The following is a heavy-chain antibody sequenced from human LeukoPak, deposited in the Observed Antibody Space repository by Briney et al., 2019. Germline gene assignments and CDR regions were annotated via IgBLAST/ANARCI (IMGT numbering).Heavy chain of an antibody. CDR2: ISSSSSYI. J-gene: IGHJ4*02. V-gene: IGHV3-21*01. CDR3: TRVFSSSWYGVY. Sequence: GGSLRLSCEASGFTFSGYEMNWVRQAPGKGLEWVSSISSSSSYIYYADSVKGRFTISRDNAKNSLYLQMNSLRAEDTAVYYCTRVFSSSWYGVYWGQGTLVTVSS. CDR1: GFTFSGYE. D-gene: IGHD6-13*01.